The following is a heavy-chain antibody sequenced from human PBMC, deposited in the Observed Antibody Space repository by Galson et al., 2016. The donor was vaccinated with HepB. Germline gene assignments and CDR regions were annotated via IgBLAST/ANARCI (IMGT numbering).Heavy chain of an antibody. CDR3: VREMITFGGIDAFDI. V-gene: IGHV1-8*01. CDR2: MNPNSGNT. J-gene: IGHJ3*02. D-gene: IGHD3-16*01. CDR1: GNTFTRHD. Sequence: SVKVSCKASGNTFTRHDINWVRQATGQGLEWMGWMNPNSGNTGYAQNFQGRVTMTRNTSISTAYMELSSLRSEDTAVYYCVREMITFGGIDAFDIWGQGTMVTVSS.